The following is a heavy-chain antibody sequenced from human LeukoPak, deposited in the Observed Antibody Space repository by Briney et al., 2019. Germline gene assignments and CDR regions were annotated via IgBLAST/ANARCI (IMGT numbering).Heavy chain of an antibody. J-gene: IGHJ3*02. CDR1: GFTFSSYA. V-gene: IGHV3-23*01. CDR3: AKEASRGFDI. D-gene: IGHD6-6*01. Sequence: GSLRLSCAASGFTFSSYAMSWVRQAPGKGLEWVSGITSGGSTYKVDSVKGRFTISRDNSKNTLYLQMNSLRAEDTAVYYCAKEASRGFDIWGQGTMVTVSS. CDR2: ITSGGST.